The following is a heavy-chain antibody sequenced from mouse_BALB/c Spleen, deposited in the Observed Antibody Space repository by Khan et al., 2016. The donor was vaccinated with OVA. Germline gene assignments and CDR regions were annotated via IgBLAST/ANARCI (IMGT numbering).Heavy chain of an antibody. J-gene: IGHJ3*01. CDR3: IRGGCGGFAY. V-gene: IGHV1-53*01. Sequence: VQLQESGAELVKPGASVKLSCKASGYTFTSYYMYWVKQRPGQGLEWIGEINPSNGDNNFNEKFKSKATLTVDKSPSTAFMQLSSLTFEDSAVCYCIRGGCGGFAYWGQGTLVTVAA. CDR1: GYTFTSYY. CDR2: INPSNGDN.